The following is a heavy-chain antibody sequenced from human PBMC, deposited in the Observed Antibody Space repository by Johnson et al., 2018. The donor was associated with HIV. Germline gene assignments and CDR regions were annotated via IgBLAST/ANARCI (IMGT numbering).Heavy chain of an antibody. V-gene: IGHV3-7*01. CDR3: ARAGKWSGDAFDI. CDR1: GFTFSSYG. CDR2: IKQDGSEK. Sequence: VQLVESGGGVVQPGRSLRLSCAASGFTFSSYGMHWVRQAPGKGLEWVANIKQDGSEKYYVDYVKGRFTISRDNAKNSLYLQMNSLRAGDTAVYYCARAGKWSGDAFDIWGQGTTVTVSS. J-gene: IGHJ3*02. D-gene: IGHD3-10*01.